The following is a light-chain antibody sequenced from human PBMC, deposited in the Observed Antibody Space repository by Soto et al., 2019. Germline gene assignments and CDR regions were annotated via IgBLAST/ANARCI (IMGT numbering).Light chain of an antibody. CDR2: EAS. J-gene: IGKJ2*03. V-gene: IGKV1-5*01. Sequence: DIQMTQSPPTLSASVGDRVTFTCRASQSISNWLAWYQHKPGKAPNLLIYEASTLQTGVPSRFSGSGSRTDFTLPICTLQPDDVATYYCQQYSRYSYSFGPGTKLEI. CDR3: QQYSRYSYS. CDR1: QSISNW.